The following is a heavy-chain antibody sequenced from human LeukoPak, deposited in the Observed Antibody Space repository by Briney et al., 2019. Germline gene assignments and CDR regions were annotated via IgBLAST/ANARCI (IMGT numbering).Heavy chain of an antibody. CDR1: GFTFSSYE. CDR2: ISSSGSTI. D-gene: IGHD3-10*01. V-gene: IGHV3-48*03. Sequence: AGGSLRLSCAASGFTFSSYEMNWVRQAPGKGLEWVSYISSSGSTIYYADSVKGRFTISRDNSKNTLYLQMNSLRAEDTAVYYCAKSGGVVRGVMGWFDPWGQGTLVTVSS. CDR3: AKSGGVVRGVMGWFDP. J-gene: IGHJ5*02.